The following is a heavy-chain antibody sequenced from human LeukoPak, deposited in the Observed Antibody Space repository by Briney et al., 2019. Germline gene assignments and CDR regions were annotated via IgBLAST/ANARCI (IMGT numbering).Heavy chain of an antibody. D-gene: IGHD3-22*01. Sequence: SETLSLTCTVSGDSITNYYWTWIRLPPGKGPEWVGYVHSIGSTNYSPSLKSRIYISVDLFKNQFSLRLSSVTAADTAVYYCARGHDSAGFPYYFDYWGQGTLVTVSS. J-gene: IGHJ4*02. CDR2: VHSIGST. V-gene: IGHV4-59*01. CDR3: ARGHDSAGFPYYFDY. CDR1: GDSITNYY.